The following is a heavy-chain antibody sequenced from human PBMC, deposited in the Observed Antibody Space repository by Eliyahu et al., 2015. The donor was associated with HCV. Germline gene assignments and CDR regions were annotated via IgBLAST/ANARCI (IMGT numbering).Heavy chain of an antibody. V-gene: IGHV3-11*01. J-gene: IGHJ4*02. D-gene: IGHD2-21*01. CDR2: ISGGGSTK. CDR3: ARGDPFIAVEMH. CDR1: GFXXSDYY. Sequence: QVQLVESGGGLVKPGGSLXLSCAASGFXXSDYYMSWXRQAPGKGLEWFSYISGGGSTKYYADSAEGRFTISRDNAKNSLYLQMNSLRVEDTAVYYCARGDPFIAVEMHWGQGTRVTVSS.